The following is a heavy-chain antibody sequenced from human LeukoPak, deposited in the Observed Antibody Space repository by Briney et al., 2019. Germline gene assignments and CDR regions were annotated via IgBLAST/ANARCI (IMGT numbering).Heavy chain of an antibody. Sequence: GGSLRLSCAASGFTFDDYAMHWVRQAPGRGLEWVSGISYNSGSIFYADSVKGRFTISRDNAKDSLYLQINSLRTEDTALYYCARAPYGSGGHYDYWGQGTLVSVSS. J-gene: IGHJ4*02. V-gene: IGHV3-9*01. CDR2: ISYNSGSI. CDR1: GFTFDDYA. D-gene: IGHD3-10*01. CDR3: ARAPYGSGGHYDY.